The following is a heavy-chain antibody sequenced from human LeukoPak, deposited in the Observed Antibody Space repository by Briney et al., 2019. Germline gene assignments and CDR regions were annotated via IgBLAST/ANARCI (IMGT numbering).Heavy chain of an antibody. CDR3: ARESPRVATIDY. J-gene: IGHJ4*02. D-gene: IGHD5-12*01. Sequence: GASVKVSCKASGYTFTGYYMHWVPQAPGQGLEWMGWISAYNGNTHYAQKFQGRVTMTTDTSTSTGYMELRSLTSDDTAVYYCARESPRVATIDYWGQGTLVTVSS. V-gene: IGHV1-18*04. CDR1: GYTFTGYY. CDR2: ISAYNGNT.